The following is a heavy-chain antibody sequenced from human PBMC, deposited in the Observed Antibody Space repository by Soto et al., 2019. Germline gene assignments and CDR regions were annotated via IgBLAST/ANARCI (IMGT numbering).Heavy chain of an antibody. CDR1: GYTFTSYG. CDR3: AKDILNIVVVPAAALI. J-gene: IGHJ4*02. V-gene: IGHV1-18*01. CDR2: ISAYNGNT. D-gene: IGHD2-2*01. Sequence: ASVKVSCKASGYTFTSYGISWVRQAPGQGLEWMGWISAYNGNTNYAQKLQGRVTMTTDTSTSTAYMELRSLRSDDTAVYYCAKDILNIVVVPAAALIWGQGTLVTVSS.